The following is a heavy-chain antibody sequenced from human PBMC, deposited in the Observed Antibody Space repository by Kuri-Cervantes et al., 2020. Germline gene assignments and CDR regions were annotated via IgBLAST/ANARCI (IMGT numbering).Heavy chain of an antibody. CDR1: GSSIGSGTHY. CDR2: INTSGST. J-gene: IGHJ4*02. V-gene: IGHV4-61*02. CDR3: ARVKSGGIDY. D-gene: IGHD2-15*01. Sequence: SCIVSGSSIGSGTHYWSWIRQPAGKGLEWIGRINTSGSTNYNPSLKTRVTMSVDTSKNQFSLKLSSVTAADTATYYCARVKSGGIDYWGQGTLVTVSS.